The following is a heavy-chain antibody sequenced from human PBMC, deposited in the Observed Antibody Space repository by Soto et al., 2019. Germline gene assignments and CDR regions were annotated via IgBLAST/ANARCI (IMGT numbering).Heavy chain of an antibody. V-gene: IGHV5-51*01. CDR2: IYPGDSDT. Sequence: GESLKISCKDSGYSFTSYWIGWVRQMPGKGLEWMGIIYPGDSDTRYSPSFQGQVTISADKSISTAYMQWSSLKASDTAMYYCARSAMVRGVIKNDYWGQGTLVTVSS. CDR3: ARSAMVRGVIKNDY. D-gene: IGHD3-10*01. CDR1: GYSFTSYW. J-gene: IGHJ4*02.